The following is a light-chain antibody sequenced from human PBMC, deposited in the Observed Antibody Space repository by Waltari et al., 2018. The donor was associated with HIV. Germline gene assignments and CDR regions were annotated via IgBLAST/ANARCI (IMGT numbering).Light chain of an antibody. V-gene: IGLV1-40*01. Sequence: QSVLTQPPSVSGAPGQRVTISCTGSSSNIGADFEVHWYQQLPGTAPKRRIYANTNRPSGVPDRFSGSKSGTSASLAITGLQAEDEADYYCQSYDSSLRGYAFGTGTKVSVL. J-gene: IGLJ1*01. CDR1: SSNIGADFE. CDR2: ANT. CDR3: QSYDSSLRGYA.